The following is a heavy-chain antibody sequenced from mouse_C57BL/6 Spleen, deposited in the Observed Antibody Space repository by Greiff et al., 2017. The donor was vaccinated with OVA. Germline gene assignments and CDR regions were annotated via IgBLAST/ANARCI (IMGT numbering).Heavy chain of an antibody. D-gene: IGHD1-1*01. CDR2: ISYSGST. CDR1: GYSITSGYD. J-gene: IGHJ3*01. CDR3: AREIDYGRIAD. V-gene: IGHV3-1*01. Sequence: EVQLQQSGPGMVKPSQSLSLTCTVTGYSITSGYDWHWIRHFPGNKLEWMGYISYSGSTNYNPSLKSRISITHDTSKNHFFLKLNSVTTEDTATYYCAREIDYGRIADWGQGTLVTVSA.